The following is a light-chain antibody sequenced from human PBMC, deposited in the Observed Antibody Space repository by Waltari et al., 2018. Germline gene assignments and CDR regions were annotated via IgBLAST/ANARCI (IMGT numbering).Light chain of an antibody. Sequence: EVVMTQSPATLSMSPGERAILSCWASQSVGSSLAWYQQKPGQAHTLLIYGASSKATGIPDRFSVSGSGTEFTLTISSLEPEDVAVYYCQKNDNWPHSFGQGTKVEIK. CDR1: QSVGSS. CDR3: QKNDNWPHS. V-gene: IGKV3D-15*01. J-gene: IGKJ2*03. CDR2: GAS.